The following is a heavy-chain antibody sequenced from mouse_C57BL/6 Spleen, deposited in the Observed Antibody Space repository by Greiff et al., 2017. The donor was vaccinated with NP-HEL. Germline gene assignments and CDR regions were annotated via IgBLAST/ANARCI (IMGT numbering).Heavy chain of an antibody. V-gene: IGHV1-53*01. J-gene: IGHJ4*01. Sequence: QVQLQQPGTELVKPGASVKLSCKASGYTFTSYWMHWVKQRPGQGLEWIGNINPSNGGTNYNEKFKSKATLTVDKSSSTAYMQLSSLTSEDSAVYYCARWKITTVVATDYYAMDYWGQGTSVTVSS. CDR3: ARWKITTVVATDYYAMDY. CDR1: GYTFTSYW. CDR2: INPSNGGT. D-gene: IGHD1-1*01.